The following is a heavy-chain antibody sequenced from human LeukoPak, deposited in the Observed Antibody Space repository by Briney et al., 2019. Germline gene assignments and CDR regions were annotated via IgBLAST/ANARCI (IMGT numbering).Heavy chain of an antibody. D-gene: IGHD4-17*01. V-gene: IGHV3-33*01. J-gene: IGHJ4*02. CDR3: ARDVPGDTHFDY. CDR1: GFTFSSDD. CDR2: IWSDGSNK. Sequence: LPGGSLRLSCAASGFTFSSDDMHWVRQAPGKGLEWVAVIWSDGSNKYYTDSVKGRFTISRDNSKNTLYLQMNSLRAEDTAVYYCARDVPGDTHFDYWGQGTLVTVSS.